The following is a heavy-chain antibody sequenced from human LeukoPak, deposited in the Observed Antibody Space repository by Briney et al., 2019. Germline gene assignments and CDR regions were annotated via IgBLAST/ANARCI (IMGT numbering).Heavy chain of an antibody. D-gene: IGHD3-22*01. CDR1: GGSFSGYY. J-gene: IGHJ4*02. V-gene: IGHV4-34*01. CDR2: INHSGST. CDR3: ARGQDYYDSSGLYYFDY. Sequence: TSETLSLTCAGYGGSFSGYYWSWIRQPPGKGLEWIGEINHSGSTNYNPSLKSRVTISVDTSKNQFSLKLSSVTAADTAVYYCARGQDYYDSSGLYYFDYWGQGTLVTVSS.